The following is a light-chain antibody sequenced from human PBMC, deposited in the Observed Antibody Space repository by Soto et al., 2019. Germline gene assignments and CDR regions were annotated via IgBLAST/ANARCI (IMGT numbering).Light chain of an antibody. CDR2: KAS. CDR1: QSINRW. J-gene: IGKJ1*01. V-gene: IGKV1-5*03. Sequence: IQMTQSPATLSASVGARVIITCRASQSINRWLALYQQQSGQVPKLLIYKASSLESGVPSRFSGSGSGTEFSLTISSLQPDDSATDYCQQYDGDARTCGEGTKVDIK. CDR3: QQYDGDART.